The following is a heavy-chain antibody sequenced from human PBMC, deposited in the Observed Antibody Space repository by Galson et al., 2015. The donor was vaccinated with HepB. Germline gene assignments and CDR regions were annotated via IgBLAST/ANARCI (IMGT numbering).Heavy chain of an antibody. D-gene: IGHD2-8*01. CDR3: ARSGYCTNGVCYTEGDYCYYYGMDV. J-gene: IGHJ6*02. CDR1: GGSISSSNW. CDR2: IYHSGST. V-gene: IGHV4-4*02. Sequence: ETLSLTCAVSGGSISSSNWWSWVRQPPGKGLEWIGEIYHSGSTNYNPSLKSRVTISVDKSKNQFSLKLSSVTAADTAVYYCARSGYCTNGVCYTEGDYCYYYGMDVWGQGTTVTVSS.